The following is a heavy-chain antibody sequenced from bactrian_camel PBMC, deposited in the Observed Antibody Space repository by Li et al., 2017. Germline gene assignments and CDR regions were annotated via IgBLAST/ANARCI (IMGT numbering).Heavy chain of an antibody. CDR2: VDSDGSA. Sequence: HVQLVESGGGSVQAGGSLRLSCDVSGGTFRMGWFRQAPGKEREGVAAVDSDGSAGYVDSIKGRFTISRGKDKKTMYLQMNNLKFEDTAMYYCTAHLSMRRIGGGCFPGRSYEYNYWGQGTQVTVS. CDR3: TAHLSMRRIGGGCFPGRSYEYNY. CDR1: GGTFR. J-gene: IGHJ4*01. V-gene: IGHV3S53*01. D-gene: IGHD1*01.